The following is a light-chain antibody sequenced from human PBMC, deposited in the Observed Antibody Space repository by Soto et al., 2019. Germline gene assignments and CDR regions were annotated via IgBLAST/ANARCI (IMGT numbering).Light chain of an antibody. CDR3: QQYNNWPPYT. CDR2: GAS. Sequence: EIVMTQSPATLAVSPGEGATLSCRASQSVRDNLAWYQQKPGQAPRLLIHGASTRATGIPVRFSGSGSGTEFTLIISSLQSEDFAVYYCQQYNNWPPYTFGQGTKVDI. CDR1: QSVRDN. J-gene: IGKJ2*01. V-gene: IGKV3-15*01.